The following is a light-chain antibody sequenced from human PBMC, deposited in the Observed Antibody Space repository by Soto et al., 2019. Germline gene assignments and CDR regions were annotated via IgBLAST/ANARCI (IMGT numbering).Light chain of an antibody. V-gene: IGLV1-44*01. CDR3: ATWDDSLNAWV. J-gene: IGLJ3*02. CDR1: SSNIGSNT. Sequence: QSVLTQPPSVSGTPGQRVTISCSGSSSNIGSNTVNWYQHLTGTAPKLLIHSDNQRPSGVPDRFSGSKSGTSASLAISGLQYEDQADYYCATWDDSLNAWVFGGGTKLTVL. CDR2: SDN.